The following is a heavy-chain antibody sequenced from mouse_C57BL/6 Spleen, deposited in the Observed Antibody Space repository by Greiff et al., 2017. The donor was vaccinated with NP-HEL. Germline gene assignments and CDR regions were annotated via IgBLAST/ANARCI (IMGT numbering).Heavy chain of an antibody. CDR3: ARYYYGSSYRWYVDV. D-gene: IGHD1-1*01. CDR2: ISDGGRYT. CDR1: GFTFSSYA. V-gene: IGHV5-4*01. J-gene: IGHJ1*03. Sequence: EVQLVESGGGLVKPGGSLKLSCAASGFTFSSYAMSWVRQTPETRLEWVATISDGGRYTYYPDNVKGRFTISRDNAKNNLYLQMSHLKSEDTAMYYCARYYYGSSYRWYVDVWGTGTTVTVS.